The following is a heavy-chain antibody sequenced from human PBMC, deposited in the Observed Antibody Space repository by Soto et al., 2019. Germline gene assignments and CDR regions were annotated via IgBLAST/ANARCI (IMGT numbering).Heavy chain of an antibody. CDR1: EFTLSSYA. Sequence: QVQVVESGGGVVQPGRSLTLSCEGSEFTLSSYAMHWVRQAPGKGLEWVAVVSSDGTKKYYADSVKGRFAISRDNSKNTLYLQMNSLRPEDTAVYYCAKVQQTAVTKWHDYYYGMDVWGQGTTVTVSS. V-gene: IGHV3-30*09. CDR3: AKVQQTAVTKWHDYYYGMDV. CDR2: VSSDGTKK. D-gene: IGHD4-17*01. J-gene: IGHJ6*02.